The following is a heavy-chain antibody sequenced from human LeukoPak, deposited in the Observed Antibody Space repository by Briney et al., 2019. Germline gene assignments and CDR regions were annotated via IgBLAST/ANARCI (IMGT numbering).Heavy chain of an antibody. Sequence: GSLRLPCAASGFIFRSYPMHWVRQAPGKGLEWVAVVSYDGSGENYADSVNGRFTISRDNSKNTLYLQMNSLRAEDTAVFYCARDGVGTAFDLWGQGTMVTVSS. CDR3: ARDGVGTAFDL. D-gene: IGHD1-26*01. CDR2: VSYDGSGE. V-gene: IGHV3-30*01. J-gene: IGHJ3*01. CDR1: GFIFRSYP.